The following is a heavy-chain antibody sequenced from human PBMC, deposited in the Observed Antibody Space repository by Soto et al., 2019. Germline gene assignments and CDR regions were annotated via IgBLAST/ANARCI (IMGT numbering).Heavy chain of an antibody. CDR1: GGSISSYY. CDR2: IYYSGSHT. CDR3: VRDDIGLGMDY. D-gene: IGHD1-26*01. V-gene: IGHV4-59*12. J-gene: IGHJ4*02. Sequence: SETLSLTCTVSGGSISSYYWSWIRQPPEKGLERIDYIYYSGSHTTYSDFVKDQFTISRDNAKHTLYLQMNSLKAEDTAVYYCVRDDIGLGMDYWGLGTLVTVSS.